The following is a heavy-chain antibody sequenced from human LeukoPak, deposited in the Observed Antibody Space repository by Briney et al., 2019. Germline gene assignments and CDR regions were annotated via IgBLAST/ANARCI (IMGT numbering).Heavy chain of an antibody. D-gene: IGHD5-24*01. Sequence: KPGGSLRLSCAASGFTLSSYSMTWVRQAPGKGLEWVSSISSSSSFIYYADSVKGRFTISRDNAKNSLFLQMNSLRAEDTTVYYCTRTLQSVIDGYKSFDSWGQGTLVTVSS. CDR1: GFTLSSYS. CDR2: ISSSSSFI. V-gene: IGHV3-21*01. CDR3: TRTLQSVIDGYKSFDS. J-gene: IGHJ4*02.